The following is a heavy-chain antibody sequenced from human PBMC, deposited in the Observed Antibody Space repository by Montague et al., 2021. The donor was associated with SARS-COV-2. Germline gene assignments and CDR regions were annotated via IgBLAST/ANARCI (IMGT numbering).Heavy chain of an antibody. Sequence: SETLSLTCTVSGASISSSNWWSWVHQPPGKGLDWIGENYHRGSTNYTPSMNSRVSIAVDKTKNQFSLKLSSVTAAETAEYYCASRGAGWVGSNPERFHYWGQGTLVTVSS. J-gene: IGHJ4*02. CDR2: NYHRGST. V-gene: IGHV4-4*02. D-gene: IGHD3-10*01. CDR3: ASRGAGWVGSNPERFHY. CDR1: GASISSSNW.